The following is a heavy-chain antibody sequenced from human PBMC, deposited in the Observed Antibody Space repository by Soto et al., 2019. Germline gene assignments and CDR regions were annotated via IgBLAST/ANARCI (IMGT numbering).Heavy chain of an antibody. CDR2: INAGNGNT. CDR3: ARDRVYGSGSYIYYFVF. Sequence: ASVKVSCKASGYTFTSDAMHWVRQAPGQRLEWMGWINAGNGNTKYSQKFQGRVPITRDTSASTAYMELSSLRSEDTAVYYCARDRVYGSGSYIYYFVFWVQGTLVTGSS. CDR1: GYTFTSDA. J-gene: IGHJ4*02. V-gene: IGHV1-3*01. D-gene: IGHD3-10*01.